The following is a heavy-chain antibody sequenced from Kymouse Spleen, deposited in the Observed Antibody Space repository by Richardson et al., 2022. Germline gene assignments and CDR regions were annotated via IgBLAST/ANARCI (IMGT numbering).Heavy chain of an antibody. J-gene: IGHJ6*02. D-gene: IGHD6-19*01. Sequence: QVQLVESGGGVVQPGRSLRLSCAASGFTFSSYGMHWVRQAPGKGLEWVAVIWYDGSNKYYADSVKGRFTISRDNSKNTLYLQMNSLRAEDTAVYYCARESGWYDYYYYGMDVWGQGTTVTVSS. V-gene: IGHV3-33*01. CDR2: IWYDGSNK. CDR1: GFTFSSYG. CDR3: ARESGWYDYYYYGMDV.